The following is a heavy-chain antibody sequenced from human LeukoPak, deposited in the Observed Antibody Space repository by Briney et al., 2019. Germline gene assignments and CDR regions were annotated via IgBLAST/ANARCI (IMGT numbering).Heavy chain of an antibody. CDR2: IYHSGST. D-gene: IGHD5-18*01. CDR1: GYSIRGGYY. J-gene: IGHJ6*03. Sequence: SETLSLTCTVSGYSIRGGYYWGWIRQPPGKGLEWIGSIYHSGSTYYNPSLKSRVTISVDTSKNQFSLKLSSVTAADTAVYYCARTTEGGYTYDYFYYYYMDVWGKGTTVTISS. V-gene: IGHV4-38-2*02. CDR3: ARTTEGGYTYDYFYYYYMDV.